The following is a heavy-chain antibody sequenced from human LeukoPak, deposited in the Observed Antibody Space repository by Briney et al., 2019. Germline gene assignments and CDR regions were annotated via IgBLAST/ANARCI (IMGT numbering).Heavy chain of an antibody. CDR3: AKDDDWGRYKH. CDR2: ISPSGGIT. D-gene: IGHD3-16*01. J-gene: IGHJ1*01. V-gene: IGHV3-23*01. CDR1: GFTLNIYE. Sequence: GGSLRLSCTASGFTLNIYEMNWVRQAPGKGLEWVSGISPSGGITYYTDSVKGRFTISRDNSKNTQSLQMNSLRAEDTAVYYCAKDDDWGRYKHWGQGTLVTVSS.